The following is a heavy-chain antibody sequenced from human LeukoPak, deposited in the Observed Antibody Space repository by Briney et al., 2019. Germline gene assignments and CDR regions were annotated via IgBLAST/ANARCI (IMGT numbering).Heavy chain of an antibody. CDR1: AATFSTYA. J-gene: IGHJ4*02. CDR3: AREKYYRIGRFDRAYLDD. Sequence: ASVKVSCKASAATFSTYAIHWVRRAPGQGLEWMGWIATANGNTRYSQRFQDRVTITRDTSASTVYMELRGLRSEDMALYFCAREKYYRIGRFDRAYLDDWGQGTLVTVSS. D-gene: IGHD3-10*01. CDR2: IATANGNT. V-gene: IGHV1-3*03.